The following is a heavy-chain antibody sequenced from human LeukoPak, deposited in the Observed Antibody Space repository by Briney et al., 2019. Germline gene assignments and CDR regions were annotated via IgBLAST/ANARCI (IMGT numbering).Heavy chain of an antibody. CDR2: IYYSGST. CDR1: GGSISSYY. V-gene: IGHV4-59*01. Sequence: SETLSLTCTVSGGSISSYYWSWIRQPPGKGPEWIGYIYYSGSTNYNPSLKSRVTISVDTSKNQFSLKLSSVTAADTAVYYCAREKKTYYYDSRGDAFDIWGQGTMVTVSS. D-gene: IGHD3-22*01. CDR3: AREKKTYYYDSRGDAFDI. J-gene: IGHJ3*02.